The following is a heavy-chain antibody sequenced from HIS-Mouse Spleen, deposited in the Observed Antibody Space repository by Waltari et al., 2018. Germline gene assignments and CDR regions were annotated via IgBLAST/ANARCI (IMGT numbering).Heavy chain of an antibody. CDR1: GFTFSSYS. V-gene: IGHV3-21*01. D-gene: IGHD1-1*01. CDR3: ARDPTGYDAFDI. Sequence: EVQLVESGGGLVKPGGSLRLSCAASGFTFSSYSMNWVRQAPGKGLEWVSSISSSSSYIYYADSVKGRFTISRDNAKNSLYLQMNSLRAEDTAVYYCARDPTGYDAFDIWGQGTMVTVSS. CDR2: ISSSSSYI. J-gene: IGHJ3*02.